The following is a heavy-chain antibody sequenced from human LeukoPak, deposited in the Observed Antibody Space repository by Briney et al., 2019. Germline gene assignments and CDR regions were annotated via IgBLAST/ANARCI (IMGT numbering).Heavy chain of an antibody. CDR1: GYTFTSYY. J-gene: IGHJ6*03. CDR3: ARVFLDDFWSGYYLDYYYYMDV. Sequence: ASVKVSCKASGYTFTSYYMHWVRQAPGQGLEWMGIINPSGGSTSYAQKFQGRVTMSRDTSTSTAYMELRSLRSDDTAVYYCARVFLDDFWSGYYLDYYYYMDVWGKGTTVTVSS. V-gene: IGHV1-46*01. CDR2: INPSGGST. D-gene: IGHD3-3*01.